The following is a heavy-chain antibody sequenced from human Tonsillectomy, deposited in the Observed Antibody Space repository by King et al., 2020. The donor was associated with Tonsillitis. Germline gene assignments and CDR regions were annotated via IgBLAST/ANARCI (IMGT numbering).Heavy chain of an antibody. Sequence: QVQLQQSGPGLVKPSQTLSVTCAISGDSVSSNSAAWNWIRQSPSRGLEWLGRTYYRSKWYNDYAVSVKSRITINPDTSKNQFSLHLNSVNPEDTAVFYCARTISTFGGIDANYYYYYGMDVWGQGTTVTVSS. V-gene: IGHV6-1*01. CDR3: ARTISTFGGIDANYYYYYGMDV. CDR1: GDSVSSNSAA. CDR2: TYYRSKWYN. J-gene: IGHJ6*02. D-gene: IGHD3-16*01.